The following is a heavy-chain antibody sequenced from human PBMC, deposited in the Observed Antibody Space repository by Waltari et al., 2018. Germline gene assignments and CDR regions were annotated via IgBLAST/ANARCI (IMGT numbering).Heavy chain of an antibody. CDR2: INAGNGNT. Sequence: QVQLVQSGAEVKKPGASVKVSCKASGYTFTSYAMHWVRQAPGQRLEWMGWINAGNGNTKYSQKFQGRVTITRDTSASTAYMELSSLRSEDTAVYYCARENDYGDYETGAFDIWGQGTMVTVSS. J-gene: IGHJ3*02. CDR3: ARENDYGDYETGAFDI. CDR1: GYTFTSYA. V-gene: IGHV1-3*01. D-gene: IGHD4-17*01.